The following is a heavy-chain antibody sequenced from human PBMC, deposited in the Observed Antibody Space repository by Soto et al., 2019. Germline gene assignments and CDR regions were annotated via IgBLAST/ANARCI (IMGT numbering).Heavy chain of an antibody. J-gene: IGHJ4*02. CDR2: INPSNGKT. V-gene: IGHV1-46*01. CDR3: ATADPMIVVVTPFDY. Sequence: ASVKVSCKASGYNFTAYYMHWVRQAPGQGPEWMGIINPSNGKTNYAQKYQGRVTMTRDTSTSTVYMELSSLRSEDTAVYYCATADPMIVVVTPFDYWGQGTLVTVSS. CDR1: GYNFTAYY. D-gene: IGHD3-22*01.